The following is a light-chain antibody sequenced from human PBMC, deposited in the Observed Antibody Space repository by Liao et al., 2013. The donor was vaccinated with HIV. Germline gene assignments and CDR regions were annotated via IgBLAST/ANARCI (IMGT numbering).Light chain of an antibody. Sequence: SYVLTQPASVSVAPGNTATITCGGGKIGSKSVHWYQQKSGQAPVLVISYETDRPSGIPERFSGSSSGNTATLTISTVEVGDEADYYCQLWDSRIDCPVIGGGTKLTVV. CDR3: QLWDSRIDCPV. CDR2: YET. CDR1: KIGSKS. V-gene: IGLV3-21*04. J-gene: IGLJ3*02.